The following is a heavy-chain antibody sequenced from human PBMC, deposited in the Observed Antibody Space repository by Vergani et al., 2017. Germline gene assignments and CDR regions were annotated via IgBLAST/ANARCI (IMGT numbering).Heavy chain of an antibody. Sequence: EVQLVESGGGLVKPGGSLRLSCAASGFTFSSYSMNWVRQAPGKGLEWVSSISSSSSYIYYADSVKGRFTISRDNAKNSLYLQMNSLRAEDTAVYYCARDAIGLVVDDYWGQGTLVTVSS. CDR3: ARDAIGLVVDDY. J-gene: IGHJ4*02. V-gene: IGHV3-21*01. D-gene: IGHD3-22*01. CDR2: ISSSSSYI. CDR1: GFTFSSYS.